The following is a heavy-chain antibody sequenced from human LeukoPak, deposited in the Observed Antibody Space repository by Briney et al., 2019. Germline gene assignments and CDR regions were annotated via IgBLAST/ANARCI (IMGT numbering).Heavy chain of an antibody. CDR3: AWGYCSGGSCKPLDY. D-gene: IGHD2-15*01. CDR1: GGSISSYY. V-gene: IGHV4-59*06. Sequence: SETLSLTCTVSGGSISSYYWSWIRQHPGKGLEWIGYIYYSGSTYYNPSLKSRVTISVDTSKNQFSLKLSSVTAADTAVYYCAWGYCSGGSCKPLDYWGQGTLVTVSS. CDR2: IYYSGST. J-gene: IGHJ4*02.